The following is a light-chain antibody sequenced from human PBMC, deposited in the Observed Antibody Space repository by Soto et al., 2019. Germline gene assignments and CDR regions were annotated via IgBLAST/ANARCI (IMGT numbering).Light chain of an antibody. Sequence: QSVLTQPASVSGSPGQSITISCTGTSSDVGGYNYVSWYQQHPGKAPKLMIYEVSNRPSGVFNRFSGSESGNTASLTISGLQAEDEADYYCSSYTSSSTPLYVFGTGTKLTVL. CDR3: SSYTSSSTPLYV. J-gene: IGLJ1*01. CDR2: EVS. V-gene: IGLV2-14*01. CDR1: SSDVGGYNY.